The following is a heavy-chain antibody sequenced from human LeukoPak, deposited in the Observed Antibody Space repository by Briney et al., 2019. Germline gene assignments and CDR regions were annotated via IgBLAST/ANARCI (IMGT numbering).Heavy chain of an antibody. CDR1: GATFSSYT. D-gene: IGHD1-26*01. CDR3: ARGSEREAFDY. Sequence: GRFLRLSCAASGATFSSYTMSWVRQAPGKGLEWVSGISPSGTNTYHANSVKGRFTISRDNAKNSLYLQMNSLRAEDTAVYYCARGSEREAFDYWGQGTLVTVSS. V-gene: IGHV3-23*01. CDR2: ISPSGTNT. J-gene: IGHJ4*02.